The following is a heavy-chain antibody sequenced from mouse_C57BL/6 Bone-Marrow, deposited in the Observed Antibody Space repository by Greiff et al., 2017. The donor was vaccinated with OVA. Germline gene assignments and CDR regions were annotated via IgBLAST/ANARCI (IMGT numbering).Heavy chain of an antibody. Sequence: VQLQESGPELVKPGASVKISCKASGYAFSSSWMNWVKQRPGKGLEWIGRIYPGDGDTNYNGKFKGKATLTADKASSTAYMPLSSLTSEGSAVHFCARSGITTDFFDHWGQGTTLTVSS. D-gene: IGHD1-1*01. CDR1: GYAFSSSW. V-gene: IGHV1-82*01. J-gene: IGHJ2*01. CDR3: ARSGITTDFFDH. CDR2: IYPGDGDT.